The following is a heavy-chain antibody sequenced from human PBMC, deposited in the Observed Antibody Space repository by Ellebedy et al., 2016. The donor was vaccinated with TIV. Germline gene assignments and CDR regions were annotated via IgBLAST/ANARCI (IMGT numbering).Heavy chain of an antibody. CDR2: ISRSGGST. V-gene: IGHV3-23*01. J-gene: IGHJ4*02. CDR1: GFTFSNYA. D-gene: IGHD6-13*01. Sequence: GESLKISCAASGFTFSNYAMSWVRQAPGKGLEWVSAISRSGGSTYYAGSVKGRFTISRDNSKDTLYLQMNSLRAEDTAVYDWANVYSSTWADSWGQGTLVTVSS. CDR3: ANVYSSTWADS.